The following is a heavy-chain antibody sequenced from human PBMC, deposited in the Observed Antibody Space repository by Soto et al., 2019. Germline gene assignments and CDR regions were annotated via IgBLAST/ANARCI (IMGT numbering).Heavy chain of an antibody. CDR1: GFTFSDHY. CDR3: ARDSGKGAYFDY. V-gene: IGHV3-72*01. Sequence: EVQLVESGGGLVQPGGSQRLSCAASGFTFSDHYMDWVRQAPGKGLEWVGRIRNKANSYTTDYAASVKGRFTISRDDSKGPLQLQMNSLKTEDTAIYYCARDSGKGAYFDYWGHGTLATVSS. D-gene: IGHD1-26*01. CDR2: IRNKANSYTT. J-gene: IGHJ4*01.